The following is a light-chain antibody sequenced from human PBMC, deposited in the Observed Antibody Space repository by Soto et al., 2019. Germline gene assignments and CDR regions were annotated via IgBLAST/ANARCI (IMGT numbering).Light chain of an antibody. J-gene: IGKJ1*01. CDR3: QQYKSYPVT. V-gene: IGKV1-5*01. Sequence: DIQMTQSPSTLSASVGDRVTITCRASQSISSWLAWYQQKPGKAPKLLIYDASSLESGVPSRFSGSGSGTEFTLTSSSLQPDDFATYYCQQYKSYPVTFGQGTKVGIK. CDR1: QSISSW. CDR2: DAS.